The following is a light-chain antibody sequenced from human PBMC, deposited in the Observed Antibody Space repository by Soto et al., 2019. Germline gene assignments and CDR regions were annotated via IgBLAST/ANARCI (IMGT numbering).Light chain of an antibody. V-gene: IGKV1-33*01. CDR2: DAS. CDR1: QSISSY. Sequence: DIHMTQSPSSLSASVLDIVTITCRASQSISSYLNWYQQKPGKAPKLLIYDASNLKTGVPSRFSGSGSGTDFTFTVSSLQPEDIATYYCQQYDNLPLTFGGGTKVDI. CDR3: QQYDNLPLT. J-gene: IGKJ4*01.